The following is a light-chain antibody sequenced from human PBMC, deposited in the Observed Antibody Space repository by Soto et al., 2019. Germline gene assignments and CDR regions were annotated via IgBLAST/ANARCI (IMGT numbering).Light chain of an antibody. V-gene: IGLV1-47*03. J-gene: IGLJ2*01. CDR2: RNN. CDR3: AAFDYSLGGVV. CDR1: SSNIGSNY. Sequence: QPVLTQPPSASGTPGQRVTISCSGSSSNIGSNYVYWYQQLPGTAPKLLIYRNNQRPSGVPDRFSGSKSGTSASLAISGLWAEDEGEYYCAAFDYSLGGVVLSGGTKLTV.